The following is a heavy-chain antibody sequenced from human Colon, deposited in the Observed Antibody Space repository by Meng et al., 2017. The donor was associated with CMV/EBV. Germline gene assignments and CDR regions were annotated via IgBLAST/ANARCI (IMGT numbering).Heavy chain of an antibody. J-gene: IGHJ4*02. Sequence: GESLKISCAASGFTFHVYEMTWVRQAPGKGLEWVSYISGSGSTIYYADSVKGRFTISRDNSDYTLSLQMDALRPEDTAVYYCAKDSSGRLRLGSYIDSWGQGTLVTVSS. CDR3: AKDSSGRLRLGSYIDS. V-gene: IGHV3-48*03. CDR2: ISGSGSTI. D-gene: IGHD5-12*01. CDR1: GFTFHVYE.